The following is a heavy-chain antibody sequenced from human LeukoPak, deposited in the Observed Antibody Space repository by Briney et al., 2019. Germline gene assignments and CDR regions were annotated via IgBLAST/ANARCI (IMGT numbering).Heavy chain of an antibody. Sequence: SVKVSCKASGGTFSSYAVSWVRQAPGQGLEWMGRIIPILGIANYAQKFQGRVTITADKSTSTAYMELSSLRSEDTAVYYCARENSSGWYNWFDPWGQGTLVTVSS. V-gene: IGHV1-69*04. D-gene: IGHD6-19*01. CDR2: IIPILGIA. CDR3: ARENSSGWYNWFDP. CDR1: GGTFSSYA. J-gene: IGHJ5*02.